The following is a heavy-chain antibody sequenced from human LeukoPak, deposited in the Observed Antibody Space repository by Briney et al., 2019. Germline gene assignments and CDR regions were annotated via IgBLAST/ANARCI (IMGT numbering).Heavy chain of an antibody. J-gene: IGHJ4*02. CDR1: GFTFSSYA. CDR3: AKDISFDSSGNDY. Sequence: PGGSLRPSCAASGFTFSSYAMSWVRQAPGKGLEWVSGISWNSGSIGYADSVKGRFTISRDNAKNSLYLQMNSLRAEDTALYYCAKDISFDSSGNDYWGQGTLVTVSS. V-gene: IGHV3-9*01. D-gene: IGHD3-22*01. CDR2: ISWNSGSI.